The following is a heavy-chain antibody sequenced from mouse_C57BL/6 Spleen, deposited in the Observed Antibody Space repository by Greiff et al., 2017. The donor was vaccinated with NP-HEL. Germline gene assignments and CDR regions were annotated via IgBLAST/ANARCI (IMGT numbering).Heavy chain of an antibody. J-gene: IGHJ3*01. CDR1: GYTFTSYW. CDR2: IDPNSGGT. Sequence: QVQLQQPGAELVKPGASVKLSCKASGYTFTSYWMHWVKQRPGRGLEWSGRIDPNSGGTKYNEKFKSKATLTVDKPSSTAYMQLSSLTSEDSAVYYCARSGDYSNYLFAYWGQGTLVTVSA. V-gene: IGHV1-72*01. D-gene: IGHD2-5*01. CDR3: ARSGDYSNYLFAY.